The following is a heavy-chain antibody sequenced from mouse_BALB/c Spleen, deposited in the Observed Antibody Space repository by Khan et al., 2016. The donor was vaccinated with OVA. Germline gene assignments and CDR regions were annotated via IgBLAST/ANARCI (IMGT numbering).Heavy chain of an antibody. V-gene: IGHV1-4*01. D-gene: IGHD2-4*01. J-gene: IGHJ4*01. CDR3: ARIDDDYDGYYAMDY. CDR1: GYTFTSYT. CDR2: INPSSAYT. Sequence: QVQLKESGAELARPGASVKMSCKASGYTFTSYTMHWVKQRPGQGLEWIGYINPSSAYTNYNQKFKDKATLTADKSSSTAYMQLSSLTSEDSAVYSGARIDDDYDGYYAMDYWGQGTAVTASS.